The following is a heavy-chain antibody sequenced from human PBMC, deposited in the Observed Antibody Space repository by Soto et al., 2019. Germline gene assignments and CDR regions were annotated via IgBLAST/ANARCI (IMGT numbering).Heavy chain of an antibody. CDR1: GGSISSGDYY. D-gene: IGHD6-19*01. CDR3: ARVAVAGTFDY. CDR2: IYYSGST. J-gene: IGHJ4*02. V-gene: IGHV4-30-4*01. Sequence: PSETLSLTCTVSGGSISSGDYYWSWIRQPPGKGLEWIGYIYYSGSTYYNPSLKSRVTISVDTSKNQFSLKLSSVTAADTAVYYCARVAVAGTFDYWGQGTLVTVSS.